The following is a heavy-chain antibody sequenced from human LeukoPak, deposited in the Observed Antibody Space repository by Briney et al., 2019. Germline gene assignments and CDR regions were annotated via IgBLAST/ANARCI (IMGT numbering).Heavy chain of an antibody. Sequence: ASVKVSCKASGYTFTSYGISWVRQAPGQGLEWMGWISAYNGNTNYAQKLQGRVTMTTDTSMSTAYMELRSLRSDDTAVYYCARTIKVVVPAANYYYYGMDVWGQGTTVTVSS. CDR1: GYTFTSYG. CDR3: ARTIKVVVPAANYYYYGMDV. V-gene: IGHV1-18*01. J-gene: IGHJ6*02. CDR2: ISAYNGNT. D-gene: IGHD2-2*01.